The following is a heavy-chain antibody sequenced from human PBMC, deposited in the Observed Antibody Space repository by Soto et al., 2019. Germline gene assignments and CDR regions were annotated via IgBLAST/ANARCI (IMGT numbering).Heavy chain of an antibody. CDR2: IYPGDSDT. J-gene: IGHJ4*02. CDR3: ARLGGYCSSTKCYGGGDY. Sequence: EVQLVQSGAEVKKPGESLKISCKGSGYSFTSYWIGWVRQMPGKGLEWMGIIYPGDSDTRYSPSFQGQVTISADKSISSAYLQGGSLKASDAAMYYCARLGGYCSSTKCYGGGDYWGQGTQVTVSS. D-gene: IGHD2-2*01. CDR1: GYSFTSYW. V-gene: IGHV5-51*03.